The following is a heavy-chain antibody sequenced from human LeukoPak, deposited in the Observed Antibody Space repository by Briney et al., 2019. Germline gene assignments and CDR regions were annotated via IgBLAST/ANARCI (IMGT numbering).Heavy chain of an antibody. Sequence: ASVKVSCKASGGTFSSYAISWVRQAPGQGREWMGRIIPILGIANYAQKFQGRVTITADKSTSTAYMELSSLRSEDTAVYYCARGTTVTTSNYYYYGMDVWGQGTTVTVSS. CDR3: ARGTTVTTSNYYYYGMDV. J-gene: IGHJ6*02. CDR1: GGTFSSYA. D-gene: IGHD4-11*01. V-gene: IGHV1-69*04. CDR2: IIPILGIA.